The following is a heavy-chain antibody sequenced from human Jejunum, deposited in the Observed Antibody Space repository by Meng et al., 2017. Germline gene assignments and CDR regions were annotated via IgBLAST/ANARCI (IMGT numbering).Heavy chain of an antibody. Sequence: GESLKISCAASGFTLSSYEIMWVRQAPGKGLEWISYISSSGSTIYYAESVKGRITISRDNAKNSLYLQMNSPRAEDTAVYYCARVLISGLHGMAVWGQGNTVT. CDR2: ISSSGSTI. D-gene: IGHD5-12*01. V-gene: IGHV3-48*03. CDR3: ARVLISGLHGMAV. CDR1: GFTLSSYE. J-gene: IGHJ6*01.